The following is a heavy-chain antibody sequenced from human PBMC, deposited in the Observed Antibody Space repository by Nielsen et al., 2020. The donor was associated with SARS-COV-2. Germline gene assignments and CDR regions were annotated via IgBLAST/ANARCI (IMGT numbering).Heavy chain of an antibody. CDR2: IYYSGST. Sequence: WLRQPPGKALEWLGYIYYSGSTNYNPSLKSRVTISVDTSKNQFSLKLSSVTAADTAVYYCASITPPHYDFWSGYYVSSYGMDVWGQGTTVTVSS. CDR3: ASITPPHYDFWSGYYVSSYGMDV. D-gene: IGHD3-3*01. V-gene: IGHV4-59*01. J-gene: IGHJ6*02.